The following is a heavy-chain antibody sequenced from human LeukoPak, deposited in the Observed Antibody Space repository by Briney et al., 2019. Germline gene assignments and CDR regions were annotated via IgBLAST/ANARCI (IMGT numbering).Heavy chain of an antibody. D-gene: IGHD3-16*01. CDR2: ISYSGNT. CDR1: GDSINNYY. V-gene: IGHV4-59*01. CDR3: ARVSYTGAHFEDTFDI. J-gene: IGHJ3*02. Sequence: TSETLSLTCTVSGDSINNYYWSWIRQPPGKGLEWIGHISYSGNTNYNPSLKSRVTISVDTSKNQFSLKLSSVTTADTAVYYCARVSYTGAHFEDTFDIWGQGTMVTVSS.